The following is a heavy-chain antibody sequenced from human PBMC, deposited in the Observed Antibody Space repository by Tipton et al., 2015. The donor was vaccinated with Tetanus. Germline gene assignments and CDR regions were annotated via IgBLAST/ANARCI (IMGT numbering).Heavy chain of an antibody. CDR1: GLFFHNAW. CDR3: TTSGILGPGSRVDY. Sequence: SLRLSCTTSGLFFHNAWMNWVRQGPGKGLEWVGRITSKTDGGTTDDAARVKDRFSIPRDDSKNTLFVLMNSLKIEDTAVDYCTTSGILGPGSRVDYWGRGTLVTVSS. J-gene: IGHJ4*02. V-gene: IGHV3-15*07. CDR2: ITSKTDGGTT. D-gene: IGHD2/OR15-2a*01.